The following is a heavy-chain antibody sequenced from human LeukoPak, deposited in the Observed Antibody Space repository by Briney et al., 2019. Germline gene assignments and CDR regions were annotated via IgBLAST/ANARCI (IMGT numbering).Heavy chain of an antibody. CDR3: ARVWSQIGYCSSTSCYMRYFDL. V-gene: IGHV4-59*01. J-gene: IGHJ2*01. Sequence: SETLSLTCTVSGGSISSYYWSWIRQPPGKGLEWIGYIYYSGSTNYNPSLKSRVTISVDTSKNQFSLKLSSVTAADTAVYYCARVWSQIGYCSSTSCYMRYFDLWGRGTLVTVSS. CDR1: GGSISSYY. CDR2: IYYSGST. D-gene: IGHD2-2*02.